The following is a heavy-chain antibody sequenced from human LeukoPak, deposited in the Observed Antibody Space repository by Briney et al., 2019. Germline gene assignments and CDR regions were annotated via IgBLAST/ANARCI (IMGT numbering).Heavy chain of an antibody. CDR1: GFTFSTYS. CDR2: ISSSSSTA. V-gene: IGHV3-48*01. J-gene: IGHJ4*02. Sequence: PGGSLRLSCAASGFTFSTYSMNWVRQAPGKGLEWISYISSSSSTAYYADSVKGRFTISRDNSKNTLYLQMNSLRAEDTAVYYCATAAIFGVVIPFDYWGQGTLVTVSS. D-gene: IGHD3-3*01. CDR3: ATAAIFGVVIPFDY.